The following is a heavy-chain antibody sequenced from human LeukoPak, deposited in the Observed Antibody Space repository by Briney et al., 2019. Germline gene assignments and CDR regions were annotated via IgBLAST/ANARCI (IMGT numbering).Heavy chain of an antibody. Sequence: GASVKVSCTASGYTFTSYGISWVRQAPGQGLEWMGWISAYNGNTNYAQKLQGRVTMTTDTSTSTAYMELRSLRSDDTAVYYCARDIPYSSSPLYNWFDPWGQGTLVTVSS. CDR2: ISAYNGNT. V-gene: IGHV1-18*01. D-gene: IGHD6-6*01. CDR3: ARDIPYSSSPLYNWFDP. J-gene: IGHJ5*02. CDR1: GYTFTSYG.